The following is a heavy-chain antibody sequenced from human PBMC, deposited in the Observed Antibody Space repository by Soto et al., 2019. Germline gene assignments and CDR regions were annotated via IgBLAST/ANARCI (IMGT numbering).Heavy chain of an antibody. CDR3: ARQARVNDYIWGSNRYDY. Sequence: EVQLVESGGGLVKPGGSLRLSCAASGFTFSSYSMNWVRQAPGKGLEWVSSISSSSSYIYYADSVKGRFTISRDNAKNSLYLQMNSLRAEDTAMYYCARQARVNDYIWGSNRYDYWGQGTLVTVSS. J-gene: IGHJ4*02. CDR2: ISSSSSYI. D-gene: IGHD3-16*02. CDR1: GFTFSSYS. V-gene: IGHV3-21*01.